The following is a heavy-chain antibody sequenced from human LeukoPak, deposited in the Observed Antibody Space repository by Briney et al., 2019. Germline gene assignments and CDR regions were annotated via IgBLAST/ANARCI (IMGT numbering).Heavy chain of an antibody. V-gene: IGHV1-18*01. CDR1: GYTFLHYD. J-gene: IGHJ4*02. CDR3: AREINGAFDY. Sequence: ASVKVSCKASGYTFLHYDFNWVRQAPGHGLEWVGWISPYNGNTKYKQRLQGRFTMSTDASTTTAYLEMTGLTSDDTAVYYCAREINGAFDYWGQGTVVTVSS. CDR2: ISPYNGNT. D-gene: IGHD3-10*01.